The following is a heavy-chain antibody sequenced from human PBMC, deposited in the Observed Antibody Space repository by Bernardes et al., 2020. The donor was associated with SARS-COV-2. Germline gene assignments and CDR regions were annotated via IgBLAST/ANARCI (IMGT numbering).Heavy chain of an antibody. J-gene: IGHJ4*02. D-gene: IGHD3-22*01. Sequence: ETLSLTCAVYGGSFSGYYWSWIRQPPGKGLEWIGEINHSGSTNYNPSLKSRVTISVDTSKNQFSLKLSSVTAADTAVYYCARGVVDSSGYFSHFDYWGQGTLVTVSS. CDR3: ARGVVDSSGYFSHFDY. V-gene: IGHV4-34*01. CDR2: INHSGST. CDR1: GGSFSGYY.